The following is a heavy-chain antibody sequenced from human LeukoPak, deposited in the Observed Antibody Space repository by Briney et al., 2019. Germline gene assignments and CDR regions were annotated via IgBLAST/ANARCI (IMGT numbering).Heavy chain of an antibody. CDR3: AKELSLDFDY. Sequence: PGGSLRLSCAASGFTFSSYSMNWVRQAPGKGLDWVSSISSSSAYIYYADSVKGRFTISRDNSKNTLHLQMNSLRAEDTAVYYCAKELSLDFDYWGQGTLVTVSS. CDR1: GFTFSSYS. D-gene: IGHD2-2*01. CDR2: ISSSSAYI. J-gene: IGHJ4*02. V-gene: IGHV3-21*04.